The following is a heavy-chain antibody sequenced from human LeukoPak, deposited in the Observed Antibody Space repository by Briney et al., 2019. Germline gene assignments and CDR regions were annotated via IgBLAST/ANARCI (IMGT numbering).Heavy chain of an antibody. Sequence: GESLKISCKGSGYTFSNYWIVWVRQMRGKGLEWMGIIYPGDSDTRYSPSFQGQVTISADKSINTAYLQWSSLKASDTAMYYCARCTAAAGPDAFDIWGQGTMVTVFS. CDR2: IYPGDSDT. J-gene: IGHJ3*02. D-gene: IGHD6-13*01. V-gene: IGHV5-51*01. CDR3: ARCTAAAGPDAFDI. CDR1: GYTFSNYW.